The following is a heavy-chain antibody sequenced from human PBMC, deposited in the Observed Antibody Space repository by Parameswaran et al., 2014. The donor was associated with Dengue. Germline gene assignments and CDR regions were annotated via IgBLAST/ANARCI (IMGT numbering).Heavy chain of an antibody. Sequence: RWIRQPPGKGLEWIGEIYHSGSTNYNPSPKSRVTISVDKSKNQFSLKLSSVTAADTAVYYCARTLVVPAAMNAFDIWGQGTMVTVSS. CDR3: ARTLVVPAAMNAFDI. CDR2: IYHSGST. V-gene: IGHV4-4*02. J-gene: IGHJ3*02. D-gene: IGHD2-2*01.